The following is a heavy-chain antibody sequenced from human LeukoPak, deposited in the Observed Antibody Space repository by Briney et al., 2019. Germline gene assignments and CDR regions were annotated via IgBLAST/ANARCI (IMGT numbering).Heavy chain of an antibody. V-gene: IGHV4-4*07. D-gene: IGHD2-15*01. Sequence: SETLSLTCTVSGGSISNSYWCWVRQPAGKGLEWIGRISASGNTDYNPSLKGRVTMSVDTSKNQFSLRVTSVTAADTAVYYCAREGRSSTPGYWGQGTLVTVSS. CDR2: ISASGNT. CDR1: GGSISNSY. J-gene: IGHJ4*02. CDR3: AREGRSSTPGY.